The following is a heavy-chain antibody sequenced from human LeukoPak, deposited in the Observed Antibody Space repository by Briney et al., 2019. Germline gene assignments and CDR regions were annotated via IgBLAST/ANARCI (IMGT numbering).Heavy chain of an antibody. D-gene: IGHD2-21*02. V-gene: IGHV4-59*01. CDR1: GGSISPYY. Sequence: SETLSLTCSVSGGSISPYYWSWIRQPPGKGLEWIGYIYYSGSTNYNPSLKSRVTISVDTSKNQFSLKLSSVTAADTAVYYCAGGACGGDCYPLYYYYGMDVWGQGTTVTVSS. CDR2: IYYSGST. J-gene: IGHJ6*02. CDR3: AGGACGGDCYPLYYYYGMDV.